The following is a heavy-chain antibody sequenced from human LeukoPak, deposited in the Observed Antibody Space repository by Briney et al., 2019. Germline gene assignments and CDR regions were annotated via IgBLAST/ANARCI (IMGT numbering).Heavy chain of an antibody. D-gene: IGHD3-10*01. J-gene: IGHJ4*02. V-gene: IGHV3-30*02. Sequence: GGSLRLSCAASGFTFSSYGMHWVCQAPGKGLEWVAFIRYDGSNKYYADSVKGRFTISRDNSKNTLYLQMNSLRAEDTAVYYCAKGWPLVRGVIKAGYYFDYWGQGTLVTVSS. CDR3: AKGWPLVRGVIKAGYYFDY. CDR1: GFTFSSYG. CDR2: IRYDGSNK.